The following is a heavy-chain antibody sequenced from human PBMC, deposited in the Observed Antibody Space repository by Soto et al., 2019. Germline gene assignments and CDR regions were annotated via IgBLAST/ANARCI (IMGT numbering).Heavy chain of an antibody. J-gene: IGHJ4*01. V-gene: IGHV1-18*04. CDR2: ISAYNGNT. CDR1: CYTYTNNG. CDR3: ASAIGFGPLDY. D-gene: IGHD3-10*01. Sequence: GSAGKPSCKDSCYTYTNNGISWVRQAPGQWLEWMGWISAYNGNTNYAQKLQGRVTMTTDTSTSTAYMELRSLRSDDTAVYYCASAIGFGPLDYR.